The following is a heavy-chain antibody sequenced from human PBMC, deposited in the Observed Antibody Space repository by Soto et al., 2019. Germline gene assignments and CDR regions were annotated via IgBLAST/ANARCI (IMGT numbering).Heavy chain of an antibody. J-gene: IGHJ4*02. V-gene: IGHV4-30-2*01. CDR3: ARVPDY. CDR1: GGSISSGGDS. Sequence: QLQLLESGSGLVTPSQTLSLTCAVSGGSISSGGDSWGWIRQPPGKGLEWIGYIYHSVSTYYHPSLKSRVTISVDRSKTQFALRMSSVTAADTAVYYCARVPDYWGQGTLVTVSS. CDR2: IYHSVST.